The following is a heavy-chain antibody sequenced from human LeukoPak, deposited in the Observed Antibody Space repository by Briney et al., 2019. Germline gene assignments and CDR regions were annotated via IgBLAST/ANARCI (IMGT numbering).Heavy chain of an antibody. V-gene: IGHV4-34*01. J-gene: IGHJ6*03. CDR2: INHSGST. Sequence: PSETLSLTCAVYGGSFSGYYWSWIRQPPGKGLEWIGEINHSGSTNYNPSLKSRVTISVDTSKNQFSLKLSSVTAADTAVYYCARGRYSYGSQLPYYYYYYMDVWGKGTTVTVSS. CDR3: ARGRYSYGSQLPYYYYYYMDV. CDR1: GGSFSGYY. D-gene: IGHD5-18*01.